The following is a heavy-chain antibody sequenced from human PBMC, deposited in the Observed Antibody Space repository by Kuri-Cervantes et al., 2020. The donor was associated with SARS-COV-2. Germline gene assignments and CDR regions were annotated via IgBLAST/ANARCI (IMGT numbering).Heavy chain of an antibody. Sequence: ESLKISCTVSGGSVSSGSYYWSWIRQPPGKGLEWIGYIYYSGSTNYNPSLKSRVTISVDTSKNQFSLKLSSVTAADTAVYYCARDRRLSDIVVVPAAYGMDVWGQGTTVTVSS. CDR2: IYYSGST. CDR3: ARDRRLSDIVVVPAAYGMDV. CDR1: GGSVSSGSYY. J-gene: IGHJ6*02. D-gene: IGHD2-2*01. V-gene: IGHV4-61*01.